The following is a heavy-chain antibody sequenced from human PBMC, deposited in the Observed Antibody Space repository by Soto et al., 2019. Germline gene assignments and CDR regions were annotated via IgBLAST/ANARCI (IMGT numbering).Heavy chain of an antibody. V-gene: IGHV1-18*01. CDR1: GYTFTRSG. CDR2: ISTYNGDT. CDR3: AREGVAPYYYYGMDV. J-gene: IGHJ6*02. Sequence: QVQLVQSGAEVKKPGASVKVSCKASGYTFTRSGISWVRQAPGQGLEWMGWISTYNGDTNYAQTFQGRVTMTTDTTTSTGYMELRSRRSDDTAVYYCAREGVAPYYYYGMDVWGQGTPVTVSS. D-gene: IGHD5-12*01.